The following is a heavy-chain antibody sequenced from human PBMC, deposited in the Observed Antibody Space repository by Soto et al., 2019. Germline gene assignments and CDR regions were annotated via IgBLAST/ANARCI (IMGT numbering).Heavy chain of an antibody. CDR3: ARSQGSSTSLEIYYYYCYGMDV. Sequence: QVQLVQSGAEVKKPGSSVKVSCKASGGTFGSYAISWVRQAPGQGLEWMGGIIPIPGTANYAQKFQGRVTIAADETTSTASMELSSLRSEDTAVYYCARSQGSSTSLEIYYYYCYGMDVWGQGTTVTVSS. CDR1: GGTFGSYA. J-gene: IGHJ6*02. D-gene: IGHD2-2*01. CDR2: IIPIPGTA. V-gene: IGHV1-69*01.